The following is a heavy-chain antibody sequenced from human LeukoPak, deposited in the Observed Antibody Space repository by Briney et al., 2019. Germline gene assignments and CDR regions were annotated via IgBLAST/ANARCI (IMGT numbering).Heavy chain of an antibody. Sequence: SETLSLTCTVSGGSISSSSYYWGWIRQPPGKGLEWIGSIYYSGSTYYNPSLKSRVTISVDTSKNQFSLKLSSVTAADTAVYYCARHSPIVAVPAATRLPLGVDYWGQGTLVTVSS. CDR3: ARHSPIVAVPAATRLPLGVDY. CDR1: GGSISSSSYY. J-gene: IGHJ4*02. V-gene: IGHV4-39*01. D-gene: IGHD2-2*01. CDR2: IYYSGST.